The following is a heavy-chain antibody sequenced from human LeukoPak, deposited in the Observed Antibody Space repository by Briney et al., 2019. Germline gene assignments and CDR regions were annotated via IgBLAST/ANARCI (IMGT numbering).Heavy chain of an antibody. V-gene: IGHV1-69*05. CDR2: IIPIFGTA. CDR1: GGTFSSYA. D-gene: IGHD2-2*02. Sequence: SVKVSCKASGGTFSSYAVSWVRQAPGQGLEWKGGIIPIFGTANYAQKFQGRVTITTDESTSTAYMELSSLRSEDTAVYYCARGPETAYCSSTSCYTAYFDYWGQGTLVTVSS. CDR3: ARGPETAYCSSTSCYTAYFDY. J-gene: IGHJ4*02.